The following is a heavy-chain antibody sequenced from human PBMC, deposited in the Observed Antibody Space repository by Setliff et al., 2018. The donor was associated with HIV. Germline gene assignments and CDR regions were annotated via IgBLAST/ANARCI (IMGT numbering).Heavy chain of an antibody. CDR1: GFTFSSYA. J-gene: IGHJ6*03. Sequence: GGSLRLSCAASGFTFSSYAMSWVRQAPGKGREWVSAISGSGGSTYYADSAKGRFTISRDNSKNTLYLQMNSLRAEDTAVYYCAKGRYSSGANYYYYYMDVWGKGTTVTVSS. V-gene: IGHV3-23*01. D-gene: IGHD6-19*01. CDR2: ISGSGGST. CDR3: AKGRYSSGANYYYYYMDV.